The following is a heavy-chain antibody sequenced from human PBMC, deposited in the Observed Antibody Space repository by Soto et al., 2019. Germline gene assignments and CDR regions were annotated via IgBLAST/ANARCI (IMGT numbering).Heavy chain of an antibody. CDR1: GFTFSDYY. Sequence: GGSLRLSCAASGFTFSDYYMSWIRQAPGKGLEWVSYISSSGSTIYYADSVKGRFTISRDNAKNSLYLQMNSLRAEDTAVYYCARVAVRDGYHQDYFDYWGQGTLVTVSS. D-gene: IGHD5-12*01. J-gene: IGHJ4*02. CDR3: ARVAVRDGYHQDYFDY. CDR2: ISSSGSTI. V-gene: IGHV3-11*01.